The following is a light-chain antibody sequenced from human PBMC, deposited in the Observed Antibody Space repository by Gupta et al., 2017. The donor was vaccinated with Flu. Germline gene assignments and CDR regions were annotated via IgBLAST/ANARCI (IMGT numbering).Light chain of an antibody. V-gene: IGLV2-14*01. J-gene: IGLJ3*02. CDR1: SSDVGGYNS. CDR2: EVS. CDR3: SSYTSSRV. Sequence: QSALTQPASVSGSPGQSITISCTGTSSDVGGYNSFSWYQQHPGKAPKLMIYEVSNQPSGVSNRFSGSKSGNTASLTIAGRQAEDEADYYCSSYTSSRVFGGGTKLTVL.